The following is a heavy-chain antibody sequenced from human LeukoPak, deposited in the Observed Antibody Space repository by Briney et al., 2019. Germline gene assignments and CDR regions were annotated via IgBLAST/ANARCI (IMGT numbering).Heavy chain of an antibody. V-gene: IGHV3-30*18. CDR2: ISYDGSNK. CDR1: GFTFSSYG. Sequence: GGSLRLSCAASGFTFSSYGMHWVRQAPGKGLEWVAVISYDGSNKYYADSVKGRFTISRDNSTNTLYLQMNSLRAEDTAVCYCANSGGPVAGSFDYWGQGTLVTVSS. D-gene: IGHD6-19*01. CDR3: ANSGGPVAGSFDY. J-gene: IGHJ4*02.